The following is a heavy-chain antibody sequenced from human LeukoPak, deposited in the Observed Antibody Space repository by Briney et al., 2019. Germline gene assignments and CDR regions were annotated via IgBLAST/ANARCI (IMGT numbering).Heavy chain of an antibody. D-gene: IGHD2-2*01. CDR3: ARRIVVVPAAKPQDYYYYMDV. V-gene: IGHV3-20*04. CDR1: GFTFSSYE. CDR2: INWNGGST. J-gene: IGHJ6*03. Sequence: GGSLRLSCAASGFTFSSYEMNWVRQAPGKGLEWVSGINWNGGSTGYADSVKGRFTISRDNAKNSLYLQMNSLRAEDTALYYCARRIVVVPAAKPQDYYYYMDVWGKGTTVTVSS.